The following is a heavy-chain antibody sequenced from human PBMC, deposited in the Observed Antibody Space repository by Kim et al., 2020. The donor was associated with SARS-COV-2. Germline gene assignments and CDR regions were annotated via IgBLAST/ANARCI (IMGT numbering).Heavy chain of an antibody. D-gene: IGHD2-8*01. Sequence: ASVKVSCKASGYTFTRHFLSWVRQAPGQGLEWMGMFNPSGGPTNYAQRFQGRVTMTSDTSTSTAFMEFSSLRSEDTAVYYCVALNAGPLPSWGQCTLVTV. CDR1: GYTFTRHF. J-gene: IGHJ1*01. CDR2: FNPSGGPT. V-gene: IGHV1-46*01. CDR3: VALNAGPLPS.